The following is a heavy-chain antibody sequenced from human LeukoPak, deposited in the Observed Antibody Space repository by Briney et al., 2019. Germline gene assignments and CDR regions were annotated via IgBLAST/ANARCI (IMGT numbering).Heavy chain of an antibody. CDR3: AKGPDILTGYLTRQSSLGY. CDR1: GFTFSSYG. J-gene: IGHJ4*02. V-gene: IGHV3-30*18. D-gene: IGHD3-9*01. CDR2: ISYDGSNK. Sequence: GRSLRLSCAASGFTFSSYGMHWVRQAPGKGLEWVAVISYDGSNKYYADSVKGRFTISRDNSKNTLYLQMNSLRAEDTAVCYCAKGPDILTGYLTRQSSLGYWGQGTLVTVSS.